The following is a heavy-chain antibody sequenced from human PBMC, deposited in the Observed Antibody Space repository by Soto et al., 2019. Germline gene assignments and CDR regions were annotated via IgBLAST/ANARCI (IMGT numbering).Heavy chain of an antibody. J-gene: IGHJ4*02. V-gene: IGHV1-46*01. CDR3: ARLATVTPSYYFAY. CDR2: INANGGNT. Sequence: QVQLVQSGAEVKKPGASVKVSCKASGYTFISFYVHWVRQAPGQGLEWMGVINANGGNTAYAQKFQGRVTMTRDPSTSTVYMELSSLRSEDTAVYYCARLATVTPSYYFAYWGQGTLVTVSS. D-gene: IGHD4-17*01. CDR1: GYTFISFY.